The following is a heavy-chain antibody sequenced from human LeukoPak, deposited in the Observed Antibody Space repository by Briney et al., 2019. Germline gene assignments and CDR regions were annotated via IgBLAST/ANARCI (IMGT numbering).Heavy chain of an antibody. CDR2: INTASTTI. CDR1: GFTFSNYN. V-gene: IGHV3-48*02. CDR3: AVMAVITVDAFDL. Sequence: GGSLRLSCSASGFTFSNYNINWVRQAPGKGPEWISYINTASTTIHYAGSVKGRFTISRDNAKNSLYLEMNSLRDEDTAVYYCAVMAVITVDAFDLWGPGTMVTVSS. D-gene: IGHD5-24*01. J-gene: IGHJ3*01.